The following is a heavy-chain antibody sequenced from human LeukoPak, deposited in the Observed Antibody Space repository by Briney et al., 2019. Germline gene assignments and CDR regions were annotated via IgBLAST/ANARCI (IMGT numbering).Heavy chain of an antibody. J-gene: IGHJ4*02. Sequence: ASVKVSCKASGYTFTSYYMHWVRQAPGQGLEWMGIINPSGGSTSYAQKFQGRVTMTRDTSTSTVYMELSSLRSEDTAVYYCARGSLVDCGGDCQKDTDYWGQGTLVTVSS. CDR2: INPSGGST. D-gene: IGHD2-21*01. CDR3: ARGSLVDCGGDCQKDTDY. V-gene: IGHV1-46*01. CDR1: GYTFTSYY.